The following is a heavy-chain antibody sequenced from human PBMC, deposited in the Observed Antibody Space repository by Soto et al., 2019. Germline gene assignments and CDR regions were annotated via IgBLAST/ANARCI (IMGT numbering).Heavy chain of an antibody. CDR2: IYPGDSAT. Sequence: GESLKISCKGSGYSFTTYWIAWVRQMPVKGLEWMAIIYPGDSATKYSPSFQGQVSISAEKSNNTAYLKWSSLRASDTAMYYCARRSYYDSSGANDAFDFWGQGTMVTVSS. CDR3: ARRSYYDSSGANDAFDF. V-gene: IGHV5-51*01. CDR1: GYSFTTYW. D-gene: IGHD3-22*01. J-gene: IGHJ3*01.